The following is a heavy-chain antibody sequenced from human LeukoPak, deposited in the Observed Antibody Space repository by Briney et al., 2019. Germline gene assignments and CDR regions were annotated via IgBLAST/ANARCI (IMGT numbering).Heavy chain of an antibody. D-gene: IGHD3-16*01. J-gene: IGHJ4*02. CDR3: PSHLGRDVFDY. Sequence: SDTLSHTCTVSVGSVSTSLHYWGWIRQPPGQGLEWIGTTYFTGNTYYNPSLQSRVNISIDTSKNQFFLRLGSVTAADTAVYYCPSHLGRDVFDYWGQGVLVAVSS. CDR2: TYFTGNT. CDR1: VGSVSTSLHY. V-gene: IGHV4-39*01.